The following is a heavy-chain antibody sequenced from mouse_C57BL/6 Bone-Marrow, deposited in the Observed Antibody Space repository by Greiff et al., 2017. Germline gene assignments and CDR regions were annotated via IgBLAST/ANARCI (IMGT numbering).Heavy chain of an antibody. J-gene: IGHJ1*03. V-gene: IGHV14-4*01. Sequence: EVQRVESGAELVRPGASVKLSCTASGFNIKDDYMHWVKQRPEQGLEWIGWIDPENGDTEYASKFQGKATITADTSSNTAYLQLSSLTSEDTAVYYCTTYYYGSSYPDWYFDVWGTGTTVTVSS. CDR1: GFNIKDDY. CDR3: TTYYYGSSYPDWYFDV. D-gene: IGHD1-1*01. CDR2: IDPENGDT.